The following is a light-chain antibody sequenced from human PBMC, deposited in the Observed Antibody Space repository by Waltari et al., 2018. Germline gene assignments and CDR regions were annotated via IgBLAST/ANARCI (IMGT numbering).Light chain of an antibody. Sequence: QSVLTQPPSVSGTPGQRVTIPCSGRTSNIGAGHDVHGYQHLPGTAPKLLIYGNNNRPSGVPDRFSGSKSGTSASLAITGLQADDEADYFCQSFDNMLSGGVVFGGGTKLAVL. CDR3: QSFDNMLSGGVV. CDR2: GNN. CDR1: TSNIGAGHD. J-gene: IGLJ2*01. V-gene: IGLV1-40*01.